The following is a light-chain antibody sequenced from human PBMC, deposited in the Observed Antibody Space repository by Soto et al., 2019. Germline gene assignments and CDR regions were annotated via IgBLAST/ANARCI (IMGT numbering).Light chain of an antibody. Sequence: DIQMTQSPSSLSASVRDRVTIACRASQSISTYLNWYQQKPGKVPKLLIYAAASLQSGVPSRFSGSGSGTDFTLTISSLQPEDFETYYCQQSYSTPFIFGRGTKVDI. V-gene: IGKV1-39*01. CDR3: QQSYSTPFI. CDR1: QSISTY. CDR2: AAA. J-gene: IGKJ4*01.